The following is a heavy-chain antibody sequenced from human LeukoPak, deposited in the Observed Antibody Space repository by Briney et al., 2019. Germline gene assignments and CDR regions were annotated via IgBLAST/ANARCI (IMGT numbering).Heavy chain of an antibody. Sequence: SETLSLTCSVSGGSISSYYWSWIRQPPGKGLEWIGYIYYSGSTNYNPSLKSRVTISVDTSKNQFSLKLSSVTAADTAVYYCARGRSSMVRGYYYYYMDVWGKGTTVTISS. CDR1: GGSISSYY. CDR2: IYYSGST. D-gene: IGHD3-10*01. J-gene: IGHJ6*03. CDR3: ARGRSSMVRGYYYYYMDV. V-gene: IGHV4-59*01.